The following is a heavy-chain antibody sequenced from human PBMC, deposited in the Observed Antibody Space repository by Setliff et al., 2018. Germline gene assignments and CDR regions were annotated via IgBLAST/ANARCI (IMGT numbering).Heavy chain of an antibody. J-gene: IGHJ4*02. V-gene: IGHV4-34*01. D-gene: IGHD6-6*01. CDR3: ARGGRYSSSSLDY. Sequence: ESLKISCAASGFTFSSYWMTWVRQAPGKGLEWIGEVHHSGTTNYNPSLKSRVTISVDTSDTSRNQFSLKLKFLTATDTGVYYCARGGRYSSSSLDYWGQGTLVTVSS. CDR2: VHHSGTT. CDR1: GFTFSSYW.